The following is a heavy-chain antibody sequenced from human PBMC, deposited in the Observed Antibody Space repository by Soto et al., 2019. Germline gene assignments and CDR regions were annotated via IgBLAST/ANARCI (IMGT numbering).Heavy chain of an antibody. D-gene: IGHD2-15*01. J-gene: IGHJ4*02. V-gene: IGHV2-70*04. Sequence: SGPTLVNPTQTLTLTFTVSGFSLSTSGMRVSWIRQPPGKALEWLARIDWDDDKFYNTSLKTRLTISKDSSKNQVVLTMTNMDPVDTATYYCARMFHCSGGTCPFDYWDQGALVTVSS. CDR3: ARMFHCSGGTCPFDY. CDR2: IDWDDDK. CDR1: GFSLSTSGMR.